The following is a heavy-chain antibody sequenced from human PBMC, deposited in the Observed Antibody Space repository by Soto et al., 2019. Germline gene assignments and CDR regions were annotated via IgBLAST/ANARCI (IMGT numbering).Heavy chain of an antibody. J-gene: IGHJ4*02. V-gene: IGHV1-18*01. CDR1: GYTFATYG. Sequence: QVQLVQSGAEVKKPGASVKVSCKASGYTFATYGFSWVRQAPGQGLEWMGWISASNGNTNYAQKLRGRVTMTTDTSTSTAYMELRSLRSDDTAVFYCARSGRSSNLREFDYWGQGTLVTVSS. CDR2: ISASNGNT. CDR3: ARSGRSSNLREFDY. D-gene: IGHD1-26*01.